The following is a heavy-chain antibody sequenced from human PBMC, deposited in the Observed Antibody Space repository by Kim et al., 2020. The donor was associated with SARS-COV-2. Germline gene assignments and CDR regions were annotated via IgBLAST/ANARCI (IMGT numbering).Heavy chain of an antibody. CDR2: ISYDGSNK. Sequence: GGSLRLSCAASGFTFSSYGMHWVRQAPGKGLEWVAVISYDGSNKYYADSVKGRFTISRDNSKNTLYLQMNSLRAEDTAVYYCARARPLWFGPGDYWGQGTLVTVSS. J-gene: IGHJ4*02. CDR3: ARARPLWFGPGDY. CDR1: GFTFSSYG. V-gene: IGHV3-33*05. D-gene: IGHD3-10*01.